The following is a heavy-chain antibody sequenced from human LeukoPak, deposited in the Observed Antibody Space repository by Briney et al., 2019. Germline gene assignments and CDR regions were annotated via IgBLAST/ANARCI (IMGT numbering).Heavy chain of an antibody. D-gene: IGHD6-19*01. Sequence: SETLSLTCTVSGGFISSSSYYWGWIRQPPGRGLEWIGSIYYSGSTYYNPSLKGRVTISVDTSKNQFSLKLSSVTAADTAVYYCARQEYSSGYYWGQGTLVTVSS. CDR2: IYYSGST. CDR1: GGFISSSSYY. CDR3: ARQEYSSGYY. V-gene: IGHV4-39*01. J-gene: IGHJ4*02.